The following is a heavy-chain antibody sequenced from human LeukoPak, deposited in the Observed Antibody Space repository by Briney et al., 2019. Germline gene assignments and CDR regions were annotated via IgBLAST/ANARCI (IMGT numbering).Heavy chain of an antibody. CDR2: INSDGSST. J-gene: IGHJ4*02. V-gene: IGHV3-74*01. CDR3: AKTGNYNWNGFDY. Sequence: GGSLRLSCAASGFTFSSYWMHWVRQAPGKGLVWVSRINSDGSSTSYADSVKGRFTISRDNSKNTLYLQMNSLRVEDSAVYYCAKTGNYNWNGFDYWGQGTLVTVSS. D-gene: IGHD1-20*01. CDR1: GFTFSSYW.